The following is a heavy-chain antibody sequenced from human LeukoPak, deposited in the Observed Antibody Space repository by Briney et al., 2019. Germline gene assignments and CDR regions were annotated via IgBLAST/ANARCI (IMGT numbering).Heavy chain of an antibody. CDR1: GFSFSDYN. D-gene: IGHD3-10*02. CDR3: AELGITMIGGV. V-gene: IGHV3-21*01. Sequence: GGSLRLSCAASGFSFSDYNMNWVRQAPGKALEWVSSITTSSTYIYCGDSVKGRFTISRDNAKNSLYLQMNSLRAEDTAVYYCAELGITMIGGVWGKGTTVTISS. J-gene: IGHJ6*04. CDR2: ITTSSTYI.